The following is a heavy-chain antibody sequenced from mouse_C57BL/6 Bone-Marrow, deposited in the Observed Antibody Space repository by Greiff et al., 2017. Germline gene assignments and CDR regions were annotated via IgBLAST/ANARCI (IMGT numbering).Heavy chain of an antibody. V-gene: IGHV1-26*01. CDR2: INPNNGGT. Sequence: EVQLQQSGPELVKPGASVKISCKASGYTFTDYYMNWVKQSHGKSLEWIGDINPNNGGTSYNQKFKGKATLTVDKSSSTAYMQLSSLTSEDSAVYFCARLRTVVGGYWGQGTTLTVSS. CDR3: ARLRTVVGGY. CDR1: GYTFTDYY. D-gene: IGHD1-1*01. J-gene: IGHJ2*01.